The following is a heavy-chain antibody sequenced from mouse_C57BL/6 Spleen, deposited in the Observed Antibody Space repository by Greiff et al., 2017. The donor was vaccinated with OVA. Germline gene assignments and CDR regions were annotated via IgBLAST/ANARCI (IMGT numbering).Heavy chain of an antibody. CDR1: GYAFSSSW. CDR3: ARGLGYFDY. Sequence: QVQLQQSGPELVKPGASVKISCKASGYAFSSSWMNWVKQRPGKGLEWIGRIYPGDGDTNYNGKFKGKATLTADKSSSTAYMQLSSRTSEDSAVYFGARGLGYFDYWGQGTTLTVSS. D-gene: IGHD2-4*01. V-gene: IGHV1-82*01. J-gene: IGHJ2*01. CDR2: IYPGDGDT.